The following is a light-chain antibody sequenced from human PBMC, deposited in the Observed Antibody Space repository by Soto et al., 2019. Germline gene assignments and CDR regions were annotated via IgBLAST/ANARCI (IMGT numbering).Light chain of an antibody. Sequence: EVVMTQSPATLSVSPGERATLSCRASRGIGSTLAWYQQKPCQTPRLLIYDTSTRATGVPGRFIGSRSGTEFTLTITSLQSDDFATDYCQHYVTWPLAFGGGTRVENK. CDR3: QHYVTWPLA. CDR1: RGIGST. J-gene: IGKJ4*01. V-gene: IGKV3-15*01. CDR2: DTS.